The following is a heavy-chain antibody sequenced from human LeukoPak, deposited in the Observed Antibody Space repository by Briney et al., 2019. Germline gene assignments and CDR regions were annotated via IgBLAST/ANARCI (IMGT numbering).Heavy chain of an antibody. CDR1: GYTFISYY. J-gene: IGHJ4*02. V-gene: IGHV1-46*01. Sequence: GASVKVSCKASGYTFISYYMHWVRQATGQGLEWMGIINPSGGRTSYAQKFQGRVTMTRDTSTSTVYMELSSLRSEDTAVYYCANKFYDFLTGYHIYWGQGSLVTVSS. CDR3: ANKFYDFLTGYHIY. CDR2: INPSGGRT. D-gene: IGHD3-9*01.